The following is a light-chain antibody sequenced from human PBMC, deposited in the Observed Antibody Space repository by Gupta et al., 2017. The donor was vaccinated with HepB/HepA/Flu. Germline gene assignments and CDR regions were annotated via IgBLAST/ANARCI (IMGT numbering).Light chain of an antibody. CDR1: QSVLYSSDNNHY. CDR3: QQYHTIPWT. Sequence: DIVMTQSPASLDVSLGERATINCKSSQSVLYSSDNNHYLSWYQQKPGQPPKVLIYWASAREYGVPDRFSASGSGTDFTLTISSLQAEDVAVYYCQQYHTIPWTFGQGTKVEIK. CDR2: WAS. J-gene: IGKJ1*01. V-gene: IGKV4-1*01.